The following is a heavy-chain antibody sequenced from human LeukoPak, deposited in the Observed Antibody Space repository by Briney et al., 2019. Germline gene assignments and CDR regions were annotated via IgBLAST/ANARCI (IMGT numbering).Heavy chain of an antibody. J-gene: IGHJ4*02. CDR1: GFTFSSYA. CDR2: ISSSSSTI. D-gene: IGHD1-26*01. Sequence: RGSLRLSCSASGFTFSSYAMNWVRQARGKGLEWVSYISSSSSTIYYGDSVKGRFSISRDNAKNSLYLQMNRLRGEDTAVYYCARSSGSYYSDYWVQGTLVSV. V-gene: IGHV3-48*01. CDR3: ARSSGSYYSDY.